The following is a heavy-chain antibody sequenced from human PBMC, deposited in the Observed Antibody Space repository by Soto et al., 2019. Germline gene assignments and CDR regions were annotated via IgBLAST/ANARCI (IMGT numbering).Heavy chain of an antibody. CDR3: ARSRIPRTLDY. Sequence: SETLSLTCAVSGDSISSTNWWSWVRQPPGKGLEWIGDIYHGGSTNYNPSLKSRVTISVDKSKNQFSLKLDSVTAADTAVYYCARSRIPRTLDYWGQGTLVTVSS. CDR2: IYHGGST. CDR1: GDSISSTNW. J-gene: IGHJ4*02. V-gene: IGHV4-4*02.